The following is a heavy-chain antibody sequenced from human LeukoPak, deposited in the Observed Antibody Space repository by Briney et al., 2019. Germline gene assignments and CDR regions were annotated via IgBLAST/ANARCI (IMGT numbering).Heavy chain of an antibody. CDR2: INTDGSST. Sequence: GGSLRLSCAASGFTFNSYWMHWVRQDPRKGLLCVSRINTDGSSTHYADSVKGRLTISRDNAKNMLYLQMNGLRAEDTAVYYCVVWGEDSSGHRFDHWGQGTLVTVSS. J-gene: IGHJ4*02. CDR3: VVWGEDSSGHRFDH. V-gene: IGHV3-74*01. CDR1: GFTFNSYW. D-gene: IGHD3-22*01.